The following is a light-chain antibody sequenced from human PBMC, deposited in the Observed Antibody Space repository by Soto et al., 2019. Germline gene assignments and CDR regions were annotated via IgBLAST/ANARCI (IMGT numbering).Light chain of an antibody. CDR1: SSTVETYNL. Sequence: QSALTQPASVSGSPGQSITISCTGISSTVETYNLVSWYQQYPGEAPKLIIYEVNKRPSGVSNRFSGFKSGDTASLTISGLQAEDESDYYCSSYAAGSPSVIFGGGTKLTVL. V-gene: IGLV2-23*02. J-gene: IGLJ2*01. CDR3: SSYAAGSPSVI. CDR2: EVN.